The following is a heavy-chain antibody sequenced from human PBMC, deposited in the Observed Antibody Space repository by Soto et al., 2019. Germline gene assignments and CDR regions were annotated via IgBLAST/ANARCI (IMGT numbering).Heavy chain of an antibody. J-gene: IGHJ6*02. D-gene: IGHD2-2*01. Sequence: SETLSLTCAVYGGSFSGYYWSWIRQPPGKGLEWIGEINHSGSTNYNPSLKSRVTISVDTSKNQFSLKLSSVTAADTAVYYCARGPSAPVQDIVVVPAAMVYYYYGMDVWGQGTTVTVSS. CDR2: INHSGST. CDR3: ARGPSAPVQDIVVVPAAMVYYYYGMDV. V-gene: IGHV4-34*01. CDR1: GGSFSGYY.